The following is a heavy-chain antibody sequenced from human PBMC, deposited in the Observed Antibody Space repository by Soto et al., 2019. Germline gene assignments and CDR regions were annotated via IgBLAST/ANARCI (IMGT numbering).Heavy chain of an antibody. CDR2: IIPIFGTA. V-gene: IGHV1-69*12. Sequence: QVQLVQSGAEVKKPGSSVKVSCKASGGTFSSYAISWVRQAPGQGLEWMGGIIPIFGTANYAQKFQGRVTITADESTSTAYMELSSLSSEDMAVYYCAREKRATITSRRFAFDIWGQGTMVTVSS. CDR3: AREKRATITSRRFAFDI. D-gene: IGHD5-12*01. J-gene: IGHJ3*02. CDR1: GGTFSSYA.